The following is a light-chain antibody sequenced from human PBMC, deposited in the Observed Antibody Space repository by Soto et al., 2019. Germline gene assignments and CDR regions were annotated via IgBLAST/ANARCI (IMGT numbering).Light chain of an antibody. J-gene: IGKJ5*01. CDR3: QQRSNS. V-gene: IGKV3-11*01. Sequence: EIVMTQSPDTLYVSPGERATLSCRASQSFRGLLAWYQQRPGQAPRLLIHDASSRATGIPARFSGSGSGTDFTLTISSLEPEDFAVYYCQQRSNSFGQGTRLEIK. CDR2: DAS. CDR1: QSFRGL.